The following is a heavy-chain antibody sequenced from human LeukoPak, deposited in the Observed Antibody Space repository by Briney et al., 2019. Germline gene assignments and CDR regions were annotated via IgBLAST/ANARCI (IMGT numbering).Heavy chain of an antibody. J-gene: IGHJ4*02. CDR1: GFTFSGYS. V-gene: IGHV3-21*01. D-gene: IGHD5-18*01. CDR2: ISSSSSYI. Sequence: PGGSPRLSCAASGFTFSGYSMNWVRQAPGKGLEWVSSISSSSSYIYYADSVKGRFTISRDNAKNSLYLQMNSLRAEDTAVYYCARDLSAAMVTYWGQGTLVTVSS. CDR3: ARDLSAAMVTY.